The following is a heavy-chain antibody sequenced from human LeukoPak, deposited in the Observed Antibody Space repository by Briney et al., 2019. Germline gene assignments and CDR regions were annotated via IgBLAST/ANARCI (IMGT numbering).Heavy chain of an antibody. J-gene: IGHJ5*02. D-gene: IGHD2-2*01. CDR1: GYSFGIFG. CDR2: ISANNGNT. Sequence: GASVKVSCKASGYSFGIFGISWVRQAPGQGLEWMGWISANNGNTKYAQNLQGRVTMTTDTSTSAAYMVLKRLRYSHKAVYYCARVGVVVPAAWFDPWGTGTLVTASS. CDR3: ARVGVVVPAAWFDP. V-gene: IGHV1-18*01.